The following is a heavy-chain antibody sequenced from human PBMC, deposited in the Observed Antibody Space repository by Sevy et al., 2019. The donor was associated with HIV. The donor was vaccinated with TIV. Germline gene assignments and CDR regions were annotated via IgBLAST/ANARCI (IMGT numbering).Heavy chain of an antibody. CDR2: INSDGSGT. Sequence: GGSLRLSCAASGFTFSSYWMHWVRQAPGKGLVWVSRINSDGSGTSYADSVKGRSTISRDNAKNTLYLQMNSLRAEDTAVYYCARDKGIAAAGTGLCMDVWGQGTTVTVSS. CDR1: GFTFSSYW. D-gene: IGHD6-13*01. V-gene: IGHV3-74*01. J-gene: IGHJ6*02. CDR3: ARDKGIAAAGTGLCMDV.